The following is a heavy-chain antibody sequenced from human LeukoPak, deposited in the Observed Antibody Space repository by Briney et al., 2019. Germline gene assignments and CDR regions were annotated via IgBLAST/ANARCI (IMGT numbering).Heavy chain of an antibody. CDR1: GFTFSSYE. D-gene: IGHD6-6*01. CDR3: ARFPSRARPLDY. CDR2: ISSSSSYI. Sequence: GGSLRLSCAASGFTFSSYEMNWVRQAPGKGLEWVSSISSSSSYIYYADSVKGRFTISRDNAKNSLYLQMNSLRAEDTAVYYCARFPSRARPLDYWGQGTLVTVSS. V-gene: IGHV3-21*01. J-gene: IGHJ4*02.